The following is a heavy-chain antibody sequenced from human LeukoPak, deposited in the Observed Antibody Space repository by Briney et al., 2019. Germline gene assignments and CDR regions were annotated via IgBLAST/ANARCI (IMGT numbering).Heavy chain of an antibody. Sequence: PGGSQRLSCAASGFTFSTFGMSWVREAPAKRLGWVSTISGGGGSTYYAASVKGRFTIPRDNSKNTLYLQMNSLRAEDTAVYYCAKDHGSLGSQLNWGQGTLVTVSS. CDR3: AKDHGSLGSQLN. V-gene: IGHV3-23*01. J-gene: IGHJ4*02. CDR2: ISGGGGST. CDR1: GFTFSTFG. D-gene: IGHD3-10*01.